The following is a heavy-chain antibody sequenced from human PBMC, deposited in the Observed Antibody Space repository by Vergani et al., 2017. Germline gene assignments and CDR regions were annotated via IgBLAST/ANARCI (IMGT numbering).Heavy chain of an antibody. CDR3: ARGEGGWKVAAEYFQH. Sequence: EVQLLESGGGLVQPGGSLRLSCEASGFSFPGYAMSWVRQAPGKGLEWVSSVSGSSATPYYADSVKGRFIISRDNSKNTLHLQMNSLRADDTAVYYCARGEGGWKVAAEYFQHWGQGTLVTVSS. J-gene: IGHJ1*01. CDR2: VSGSSATP. V-gene: IGHV3-23*01. D-gene: IGHD6-19*01. CDR1: GFSFPGYA.